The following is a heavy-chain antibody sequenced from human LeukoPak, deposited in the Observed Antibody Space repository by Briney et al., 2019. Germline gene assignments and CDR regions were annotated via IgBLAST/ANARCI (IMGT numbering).Heavy chain of an antibody. CDR1: GDSINSHY. J-gene: IGHJ5*02. D-gene: IGHD1-1*01. CDR3: ARHGIETTKTYSYWFDP. Sequence: SETLSPTCTVSGDSINSHYWSWIRQPPGGGVGWIGFIYTRGSTNYNPSLKSRVTMSGDTSKNQVSLTLNSVTAADTAVYYCARHGIETTKTYSYWFDPWGQGTLVTVSS. CDR2: IYTRGST. V-gene: IGHV4-4*09.